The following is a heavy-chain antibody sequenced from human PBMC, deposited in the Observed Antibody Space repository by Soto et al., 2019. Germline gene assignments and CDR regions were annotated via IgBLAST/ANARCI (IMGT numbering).Heavy chain of an antibody. D-gene: IGHD2-15*01. CDR2: ISGSGGST. CDR3: ARGRFCSGGTCDFDY. J-gene: IGHJ4*02. V-gene: IGHV3-23*01. CDR1: GFTFSSYA. Sequence: EVQLLESGGGLVQPGGSLRLSCAAYGFTFSSYAMSWVRQAPGKGLEWVSAISGSGGSTYYADSVKGRFTISRDNSKNTLYLQMNSLRAEDTAVYYCARGRFCSGGTCDFDYWGQGTLVTVSS.